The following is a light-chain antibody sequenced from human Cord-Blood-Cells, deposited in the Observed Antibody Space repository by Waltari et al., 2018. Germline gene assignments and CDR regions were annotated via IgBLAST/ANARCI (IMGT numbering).Light chain of an antibody. CDR1: SSNIGSNY. V-gene: IGLV1-47*01. Sequence: QSVLTQPPSASGTPGQRVTISCSGSSSNIGSNYVYWYQQLPGTAPKLLIYRNNQRPSGVPDRFSGSKSGTSACLAISGLRSEDEADYYCAAWDDSLSGYVFGTGTKVTVL. J-gene: IGLJ1*01. CDR3: AAWDDSLSGYV. CDR2: RNN.